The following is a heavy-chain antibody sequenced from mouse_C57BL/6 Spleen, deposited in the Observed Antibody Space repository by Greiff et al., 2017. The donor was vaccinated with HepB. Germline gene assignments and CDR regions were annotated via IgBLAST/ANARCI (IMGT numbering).Heavy chain of an antibody. V-gene: IGHV14-4*01. D-gene: IGHD2-2*01. CDR1: GFNIKDDY. CDR3: TTRGVTNFDY. CDR2: IDPENGDT. Sequence: VHVKQSGAELVRPGASVKLSCTASGFNIKDDYMHWVKQRPEQGLEWIGWIDPENGDTEYASKFQGKATITADTSSNTAYLQLSSLTSVDTAVYYCTTRGVTNFDYWGQGTTLTVSS. J-gene: IGHJ2*01.